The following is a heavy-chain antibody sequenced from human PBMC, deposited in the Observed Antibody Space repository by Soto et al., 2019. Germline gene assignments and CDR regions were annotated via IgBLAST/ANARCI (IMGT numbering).Heavy chain of an antibody. V-gene: IGHV3-11*01. J-gene: IGHJ3*01. Sequence: QVQLVESGGGLVQPGGSLRLSCAVSGFRLSDYEMSWIRQAPGKGPEWVSFISRSGDTIYYVDSVKGRFSISRDNAKNSGFLEMGSLRVEDTAAYFCAESNGLVGADAFDLWGQRTIVT. CDR1: GFRLSDYE. CDR2: ISRSGDTI. D-gene: IGHD3-22*01. CDR3: AESNGLVGADAFDL.